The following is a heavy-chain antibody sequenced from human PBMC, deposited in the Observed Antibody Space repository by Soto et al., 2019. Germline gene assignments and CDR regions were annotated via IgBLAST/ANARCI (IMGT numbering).Heavy chain of an antibody. Sequence: SETLPLTCTVSGGSISNGDYCWSWIRQPPGKGLEWIGYIYYSGSTYYNPSLKSRVTISVDTSKNQFSLKLSSVTAADTAVDYCAGLRLGYCSGGSCYSGYWFDPWGQGTLVTVSS. J-gene: IGHJ5*02. CDR3: AGLRLGYCSGGSCYSGYWFDP. V-gene: IGHV4-30-4*01. CDR1: GGSISNGDYC. D-gene: IGHD2-15*01. CDR2: IYYSGST.